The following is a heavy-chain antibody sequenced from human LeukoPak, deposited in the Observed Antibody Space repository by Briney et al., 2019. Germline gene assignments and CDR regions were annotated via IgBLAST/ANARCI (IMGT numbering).Heavy chain of an antibody. CDR2: IYIGGST. V-gene: IGHV3-66*01. CDR1: GFTLSSNY. CDR3: ARGVYNWVPFFWFDP. J-gene: IGHJ5*02. Sequence: GGSLRLSCAASGFTLSSNYMSWVRQAPGKGLEWVSDIYIGGSTYYADSVKGRFTISRDNSKNTLYLQMNSLRAEDTAVYYCARGVYNWVPFFWFDPWGQGTLVTVSS. D-gene: IGHD1-20*01.